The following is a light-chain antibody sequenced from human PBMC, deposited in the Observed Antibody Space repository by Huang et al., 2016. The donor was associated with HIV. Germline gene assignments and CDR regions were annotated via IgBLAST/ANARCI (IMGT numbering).Light chain of an antibody. CDR1: QSLLDSSNNKNY. CDR3: HQFYSTPQT. V-gene: IGKV4-1*01. CDR2: GAT. J-gene: IGKJ1*01. Sequence: DIVMTQSPDSLAVSLGERATSSCKSSQSLLDSSNNKNYLAWYQQTPGRPPKLLIDGATTREDGVPGRFSGSGSGTDFTLTISSLQAEDVAVYYCHQFYSTPQTFGQGTRVEIK.